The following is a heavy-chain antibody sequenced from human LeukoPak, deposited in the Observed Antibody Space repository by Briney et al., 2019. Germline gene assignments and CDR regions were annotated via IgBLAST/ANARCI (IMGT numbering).Heavy chain of an antibody. CDR3: GRVVASPTCHLGY. CDR2: INPSGGSS. Sequence: ASVKVACKASGYTFPSYWRHWVRPARGQTREWMGIINPSGGSSNYAQRFRGRLTVTRDTTTSTVYMELSSLSSEDTAVYYCGRVVASPTCHLGYWGQGTLVTVSS. CDR1: GYTFPSYW. D-gene: IGHD2-21*01. J-gene: IGHJ4*02. V-gene: IGHV1-46*01.